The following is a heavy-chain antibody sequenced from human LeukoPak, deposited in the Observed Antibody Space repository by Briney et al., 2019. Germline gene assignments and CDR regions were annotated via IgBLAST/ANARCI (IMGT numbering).Heavy chain of an antibody. CDR1: GYTFTGYY. D-gene: IGHD2-2*01. CDR2: INPSGGST. Sequence: ASVKVSCKASGYTFTGYYMHWVRQAPGQGLEWMGIINPSGGSTSYAQKFQGRVTMTRDTSTSTVYMELSSLRSEDTAVYYCARERAIVVVPAAIGRFDPWGQGTLVTVSS. V-gene: IGHV1-46*01. J-gene: IGHJ5*02. CDR3: ARERAIVVVPAAIGRFDP.